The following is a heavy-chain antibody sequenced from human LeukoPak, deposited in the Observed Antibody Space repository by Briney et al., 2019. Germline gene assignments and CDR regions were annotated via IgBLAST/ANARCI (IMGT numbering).Heavy chain of an antibody. Sequence: SETLSLTCTVSGGSISSYYWSWIRQPPGKGLEWIGYIYYSGSTNYNPSLKSRVTISVDTSKNQFPLKLSSVTAADTAVYYCARHPDILTTATYYYYGMDVWGQGTTVTVSS. CDR3: ARHPDILTTATYYYYGMDV. J-gene: IGHJ6*02. D-gene: IGHD3-9*01. V-gene: IGHV4-59*08. CDR1: GGSISSYY. CDR2: IYYSGST.